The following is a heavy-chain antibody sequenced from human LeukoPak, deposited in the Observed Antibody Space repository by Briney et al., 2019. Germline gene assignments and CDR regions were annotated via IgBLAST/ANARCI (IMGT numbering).Heavy chain of an antibody. CDR3: AKDYYDSPWGYFDY. J-gene: IGHJ4*02. D-gene: IGHD3-22*01. Sequence: PGGSLRLSCAASGFTFSNYIMNWVRQAPGKGLEWVSGISWNSGSIGYADSVKGRFTISRDNAKNSLYLQMNSLRAEDMALYYCAKDYYDSPWGYFDYWGQGTLVTVSS. CDR2: ISWNSGSI. CDR1: GFTFSNYI. V-gene: IGHV3-9*03.